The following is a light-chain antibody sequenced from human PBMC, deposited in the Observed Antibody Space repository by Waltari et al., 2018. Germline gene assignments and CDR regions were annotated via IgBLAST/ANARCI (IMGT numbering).Light chain of an antibody. CDR3: AAWDDSLNGPV. Sequence: QSVLTQPPSASGTPGQRVTISCSGSSSTTESNTVNWYQRLPGTAPKFLIYSNNQRPSGVPDRFSGSKSGTSASLAISGLQSEDEADYYCAAWDDSLNGPVFGGGTKLTVL. CDR2: SNN. CDR1: SSTTESNT. J-gene: IGLJ2*01. V-gene: IGLV1-44*01.